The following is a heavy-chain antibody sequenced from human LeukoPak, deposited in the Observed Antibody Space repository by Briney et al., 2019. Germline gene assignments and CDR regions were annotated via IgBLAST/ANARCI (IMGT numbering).Heavy chain of an antibody. CDR3: VKDSSGWRTFDY. CDR2: ISSNGGST. D-gene: IGHD6-19*01. J-gene: IGHJ4*02. Sequence: GGSLRLSCAASGFTFTTYWMNWVRQAPGKGLEYVSAISSNGGSTYYADSVKGRFTISRDNSKNTLYLQMSSLRAEDTAVYYCVKDSSGWRTFDYWGQGTLVTVSS. CDR1: GFTFTTYW. V-gene: IGHV3-64D*09.